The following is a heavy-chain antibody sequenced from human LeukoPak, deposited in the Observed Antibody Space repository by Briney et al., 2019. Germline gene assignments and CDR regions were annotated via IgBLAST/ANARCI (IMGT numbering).Heavy chain of an antibody. Sequence: GESLKISCKGSGYNFATYWIGWVRQMPGKGLEWMGIIYPGDSDTRYSPSFQGQVTISADKSISTAYLQWSSLKASDTAMYYCARRGDSSGWPNFDYWGQGTLVTVSS. CDR1: GYNFATYW. CDR3: ARRGDSSGWPNFDY. D-gene: IGHD6-19*01. J-gene: IGHJ4*02. CDR2: IYPGDSDT. V-gene: IGHV5-51*01.